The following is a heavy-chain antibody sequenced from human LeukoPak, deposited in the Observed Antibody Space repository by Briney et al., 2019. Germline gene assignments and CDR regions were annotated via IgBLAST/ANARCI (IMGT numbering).Heavy chain of an antibody. CDR2: IIPILGTA. V-gene: IGHV1-69*05. J-gene: IGHJ4*02. CDR3: ARRWFTMVRGVPTYYFDY. Sequence: GASVKVSCKASGGTFSSYAISWVRQAPGQGLEWMGGIIPILGTANYAQKFQGRVTITTDESTSTAYMELSSLRSEDTAVYYCARRWFTMVRGVPTYYFDYWGQGTLVTVSS. CDR1: GGTFSSYA. D-gene: IGHD3-10*01.